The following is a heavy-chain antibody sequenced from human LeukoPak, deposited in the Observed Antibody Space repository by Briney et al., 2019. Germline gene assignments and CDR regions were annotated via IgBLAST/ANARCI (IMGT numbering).Heavy chain of an antibody. Sequence: GGSLRLSCAPSGFTVSTNYMSWVRQAPGKGLEWVAVIYSGGNTYHPDSVKGRFNISRDNSRNTLNLQMNRLRAEDTAVYYCASGRVALDYWGQGTLVTVS. CDR3: ASGRVALDY. CDR1: GFTVSTNY. J-gene: IGHJ4*02. V-gene: IGHV3-66*01. D-gene: IGHD3-3*01. CDR2: IYSGGNT.